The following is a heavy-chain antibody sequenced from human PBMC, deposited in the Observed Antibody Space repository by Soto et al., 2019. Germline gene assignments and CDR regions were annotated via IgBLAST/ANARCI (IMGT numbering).Heavy chain of an antibody. D-gene: IGHD2-15*01. CDR3: ARDGGVAATLANYFDY. Sequence: PGGSLRLSCAASGFTFNIYSMNWVRQAPGKGLEWVSSMSRSSRYIYYADSVKGRFTISRDNARNSVYLQMNSLRAEDTAVYYCARDGGVAATLANYFDYWGQGTLVTVSS. V-gene: IGHV3-21*01. J-gene: IGHJ4*02. CDR2: MSRSSRYI. CDR1: GFTFNIYS.